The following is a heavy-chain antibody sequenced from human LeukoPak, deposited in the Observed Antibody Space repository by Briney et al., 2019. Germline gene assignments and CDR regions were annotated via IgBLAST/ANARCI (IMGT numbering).Heavy chain of an antibody. J-gene: IGHJ4*02. CDR2: IYYSGST. D-gene: IGHD2-2*03. CDR3: ARVDITAYYFDY. V-gene: IGHV4-39*07. CDR1: GGSISNSNYY. Sequence: PSETLSLTCTVSGGSISNSNYYWGWIRQPPGKGLEWIGSIYYSGSTYYNPSLKSRVTISVDTSKNQFSLKLSSVTAADTAVYYCARVDITAYYFDYWGQGTLVTVSS.